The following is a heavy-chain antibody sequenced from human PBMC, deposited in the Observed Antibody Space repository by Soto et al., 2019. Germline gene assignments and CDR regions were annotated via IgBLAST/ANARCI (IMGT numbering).Heavy chain of an antibody. Sequence: GSLRLSCAASGLTFNSYWMSWVRQAPGKGLEWVANIKQDGSEKFYVDSVKGRFTISRDNAKSSLFLQMNSLRAEDTAVYYCARVFHSGNFYQLDYWGQGTLVTVSS. V-gene: IGHV3-7*01. D-gene: IGHD3-10*01. CDR3: ARVFHSGNFYQLDY. J-gene: IGHJ4*02. CDR1: GLTFNSYW. CDR2: IKQDGSEK.